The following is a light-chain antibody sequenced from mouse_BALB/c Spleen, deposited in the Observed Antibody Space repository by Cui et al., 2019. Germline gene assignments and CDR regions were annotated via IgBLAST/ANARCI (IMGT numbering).Light chain of an antibody. CDR2: STS. J-gene: IGKJ5*01. V-gene: IGKV4-57*01. CDR1: SSVSY. CDR3: QQRSSYPLT. Sequence: HIALTQSPAIMCASQGDKVSITCSASSSVSYMHGCQQKTGTSPKHRIYSTSNMAAGVPARFSGSGCGTSYSLTISRMEAENAATYYCQQRSSYPLTFGAGTKLELK.